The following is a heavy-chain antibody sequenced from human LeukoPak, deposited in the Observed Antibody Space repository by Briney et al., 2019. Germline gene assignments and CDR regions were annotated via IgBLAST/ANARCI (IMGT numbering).Heavy chain of an antibody. CDR1: GGSISSHY. D-gene: IGHD3-3*01. CDR3: ARGDFWSGYYAYHYYYMDV. V-gene: IGHV4-59*11. J-gene: IGHJ6*03. CDR2: IYYSGST. Sequence: SETLSLTCTVSGGSISSHYWSWIRQPPGKGLEWIGYIYYSGSTNYNPSLKSRVTISVDTSKNQFSLKPSSVTAADTAVYYCARGDFWSGYYAYHYYYMDVWGKGTTVTVSS.